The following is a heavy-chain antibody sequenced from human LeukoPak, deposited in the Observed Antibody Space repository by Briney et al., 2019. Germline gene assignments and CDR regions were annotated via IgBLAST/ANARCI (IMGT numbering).Heavy chain of an antibody. V-gene: IGHV4-59*12. CDR2: ISYSGTT. J-gene: IGHJ6*02. CDR1: GASISSYY. CDR3: ARGYYDSSGYYYYYYGMDV. D-gene: IGHD3-22*01. Sequence: SETLSLTCTVSGASISSYYWSWIRQPPGKGLEWIAHISYSGTTNYNPSLKSRVTISLDTSKNHFSLKLSSVTAADTAVYYCARGYYDSSGYYYYYYGMDVWGQGTTVTVSS.